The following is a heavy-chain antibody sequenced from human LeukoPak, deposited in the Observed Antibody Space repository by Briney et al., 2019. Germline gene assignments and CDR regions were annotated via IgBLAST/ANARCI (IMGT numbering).Heavy chain of an antibody. Sequence: TGGSLRLSCAASGFTSDDYGMSWVRQAPGKGLEWVSGINWDGGSTGYADSVKGRFTISRDNAKNSLYLQMNSLRAEDTALYYCAREYYYDSSGYGRAPFDYWGQGTLVTVSS. CDR1: GFTSDDYG. J-gene: IGHJ4*02. V-gene: IGHV3-20*04. CDR3: AREYYYDSSGYGRAPFDY. CDR2: INWDGGST. D-gene: IGHD3-22*01.